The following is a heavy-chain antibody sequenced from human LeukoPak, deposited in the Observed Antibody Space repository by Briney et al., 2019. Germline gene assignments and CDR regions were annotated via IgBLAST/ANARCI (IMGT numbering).Heavy chain of an antibody. J-gene: IGHJ4*02. CDR3: ARDRSGIAAAGGYFDY. Sequence: GRSLRLSCAASGFTFSSYGMHWVRQAPGKGLEWVAVISYDGSNKYYADSVKGRFTISRDNSKNTLYLQMNSLRAEDTAVYYCARDRSGIAAAGGYFDYWGQGTLVTVSS. D-gene: IGHD6-13*01. CDR1: GFTFSSYG. CDR2: ISYDGSNK. V-gene: IGHV3-30*03.